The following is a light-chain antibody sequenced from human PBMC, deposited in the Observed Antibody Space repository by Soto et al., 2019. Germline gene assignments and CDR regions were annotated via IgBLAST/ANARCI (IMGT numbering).Light chain of an antibody. CDR2: AAS. Sequence: DIQMTQSPSSLSVSVGDRITITCRASQSIPNYLTWYQQKPGKAPKLLVYAASSLQSGVPSRFSGNGSGTDFTLTISSLQPEDFATYYCQQSDSYPYTFGQGTKLEIK. CDR1: QSIPNY. J-gene: IGKJ2*01. V-gene: IGKV1-39*01. CDR3: QQSDSYPYT.